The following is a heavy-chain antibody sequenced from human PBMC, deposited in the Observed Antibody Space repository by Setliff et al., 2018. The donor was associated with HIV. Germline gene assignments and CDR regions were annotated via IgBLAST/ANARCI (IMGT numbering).Heavy chain of an antibody. CDR1: GGSISSSSYY. J-gene: IGHJ4*02. CDR2: IDHSGSS. CDR3: ARVALGKLYYFDY. V-gene: IGHV4-39*07. D-gene: IGHD7-27*01. Sequence: PSETLSLTCTVSGGSISSSSYYWGWIRQAPGKGPEWVASIDHSGSSFFNPSLKRRLNISVDTSKNQFSLNLSSVTAADTAVYYCARVALGKLYYFDYWGQGTLVTVSS.